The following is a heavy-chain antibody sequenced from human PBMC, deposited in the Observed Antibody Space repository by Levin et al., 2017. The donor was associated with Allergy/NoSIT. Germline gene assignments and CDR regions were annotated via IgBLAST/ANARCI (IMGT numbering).Heavy chain of an antibody. CDR3: ARDNGLRGYSYALSNWFDP. CDR2: IIPILGIA. J-gene: IGHJ5*02. CDR1: GGTFSSYA. V-gene: IGHV1-69*04. D-gene: IGHD5-18*01. Sequence: KTGESLKISCKASGGTFSSYAISWVRQAPGQGLEWMGRIIPILGIANYAQKFQGRVTITADKSTSTAYMELSSLRSEDTAVYYCARDNGLRGYSYALSNWFDPWGQGTLVTVSS.